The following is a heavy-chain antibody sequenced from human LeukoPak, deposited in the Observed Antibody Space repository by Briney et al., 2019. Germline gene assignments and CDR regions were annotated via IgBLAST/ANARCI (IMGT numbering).Heavy chain of an antibody. CDR3: ARSEQGITIFGVVTPFGYFDY. Sequence: ASVKVSCKASGYTFTSYGISWVRQAPGQGLEWMGWLSAYNGNTNYAQKLQGRVTMTTDTSTSTAYMELRSLRSDDTAVYYCARSEQGITIFGVVTPFGYFDYWGQGTLVTVSS. CDR2: LSAYNGNT. D-gene: IGHD3-3*01. J-gene: IGHJ4*02. CDR1: GYTFTSYG. V-gene: IGHV1-18*01.